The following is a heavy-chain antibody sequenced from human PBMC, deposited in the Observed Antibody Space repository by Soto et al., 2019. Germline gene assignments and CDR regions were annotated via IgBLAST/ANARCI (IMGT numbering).Heavy chain of an antibody. CDR2: ISGSGGST. J-gene: IGHJ4*02. D-gene: IGHD3-10*01. V-gene: IGHV3-23*01. CDR3: VLWPPYYFDY. CDR1: GFTFSNYA. Sequence: GGSLRLSCAASGFTFSNYAMSWVRQTPGKGLEWVSVISGSGGSTYYADSVKGRFTISRDNSKNTLYLQMNSLRAEDTAVYYCVLWPPYYFDYWGQGTLVTVSS.